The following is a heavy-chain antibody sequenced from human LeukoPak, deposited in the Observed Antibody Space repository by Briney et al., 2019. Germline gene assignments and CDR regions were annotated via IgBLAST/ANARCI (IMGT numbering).Heavy chain of an antibody. CDR3: AKDPVGATESD. J-gene: IGHJ4*02. V-gene: IGHV3-23*01. Sequence: PGGSLRLSRAASGFTFSTYAMNWVRQAPGKGLEWVSGISGSGGTTYYADSVQGRFTISRDNSKKTVFLQMNSLRAEDTAVYYCAKDPVGATESDWGQGTLVTVSS. CDR2: ISGSGGTT. D-gene: IGHD3-10*01. CDR1: GFTFSTYA.